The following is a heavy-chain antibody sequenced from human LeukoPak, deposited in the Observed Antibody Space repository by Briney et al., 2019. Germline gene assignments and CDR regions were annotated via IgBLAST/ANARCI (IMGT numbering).Heavy chain of an antibody. CDR3: AKQSSSWYYFDY. CDR1: GFMFSSSW. Sequence: GGSLRLSCAASGFMFSSSWMAWVRQTPGKGLESLAYISPSSHDIYYADSVKGRFTISRDNSKNTLYLQMNSLRAEDTAVYYCAKQSSSWYYFDYWGQGTLVTVSS. V-gene: IGHV3-48*01. CDR2: ISPSSHDI. J-gene: IGHJ4*02. D-gene: IGHD6-13*01.